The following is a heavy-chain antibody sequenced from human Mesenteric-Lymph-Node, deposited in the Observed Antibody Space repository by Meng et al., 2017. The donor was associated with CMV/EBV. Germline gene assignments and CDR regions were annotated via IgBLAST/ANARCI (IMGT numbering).Heavy chain of an antibody. Sequence: GGSLRLSCAATGFTLSPYEMSWVRQAPGKGLEWVAYISTGGNSKYYADSVKGRFTISKDNAKNSLHLQMNSLRAEDTAVYYCARGTIMDYWGQGTLVTVSS. D-gene: IGHD2-8*01. CDR1: GFTLSPYE. J-gene: IGHJ4*02. CDR2: ISTGGNSK. V-gene: IGHV3-48*03. CDR3: ARGTIMDY.